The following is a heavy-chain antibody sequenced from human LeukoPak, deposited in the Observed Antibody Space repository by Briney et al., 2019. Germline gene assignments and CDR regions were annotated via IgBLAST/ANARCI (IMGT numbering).Heavy chain of an antibody. CDR2: ISDTGGRT. CDR3: AKRGVVIRVILVGFHKEAYYFDS. J-gene: IGHJ4*02. Sequence: GGSLRLSCAVSGITLSNYGMTWVRQAPGKGLEWVAGISDTGGRTNYADSVKGRFTISRDNPKNTLYLQMNSLRAEDTAVYFCAKRGVVIRVILVGFHKEAYYFDSWSQGALVTVSS. D-gene: IGHD3-22*01. CDR1: GITLSNYG. V-gene: IGHV3-23*01.